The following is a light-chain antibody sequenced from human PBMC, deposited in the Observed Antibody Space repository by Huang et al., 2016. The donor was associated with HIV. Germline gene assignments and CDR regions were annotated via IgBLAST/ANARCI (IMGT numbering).Light chain of an antibody. CDR3: QQYGSSPYT. Sequence: EIVLTQSPATLSLSPGERATLSCGASQSVSRSYLAWYQQKPGLAPRLLLYDASSRATGIPDRFSGSGSGTDFTLTISRLEPEDFAVYYCQQYGSSPYTLGQGTKLEIK. J-gene: IGKJ2*01. CDR2: DAS. V-gene: IGKV3D-20*01. CDR1: QSVSRSY.